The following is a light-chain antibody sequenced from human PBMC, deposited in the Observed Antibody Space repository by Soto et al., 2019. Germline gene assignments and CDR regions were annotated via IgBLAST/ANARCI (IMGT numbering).Light chain of an antibody. J-gene: IGLJ3*02. CDR1: SSDVGGYNY. Sequence: QSALTQPASVSGSPGQSITISCTGTSSDVGGYNYVSWYQQHPGKAPKMMIYEVSNRPSGVSNRFSGSKSGNTASLTISGLQAEDEADYYCSLYTSISTWVFGGGTKLTVL. CDR2: EVS. V-gene: IGLV2-14*01. CDR3: SLYTSISTWV.